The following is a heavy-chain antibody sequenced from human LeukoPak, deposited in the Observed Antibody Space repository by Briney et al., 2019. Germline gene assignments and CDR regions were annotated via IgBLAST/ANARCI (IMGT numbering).Heavy chain of an antibody. Sequence: GGSLRLSCAASGLTFSSYAMHWVRQAPGKGLEWVAVISYDGRDKHYVDSVKGRFTISRDNSKNTLYLQMNSLRAEDTAVYYCARVSGDYWGQGTLVTVSS. CDR1: GLTFSSYA. J-gene: IGHJ4*02. CDR2: ISYDGRDK. V-gene: IGHV3-30*04. CDR3: ARVSGDY.